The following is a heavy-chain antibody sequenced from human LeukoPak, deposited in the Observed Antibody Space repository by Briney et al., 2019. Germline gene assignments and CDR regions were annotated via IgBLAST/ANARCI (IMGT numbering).Heavy chain of an antibody. V-gene: IGHV3-30*18. D-gene: IGHD1-14*01. Sequence: LVESGGGVVQPGRSLRLSCAASGFTFSSYGMHWVRQAPGKGLEWVAVISYDGSNKYYADSVKGRFTISRDNSKNTLYLQMNSLGAEDPGVYYWAKSRGKPGGYFDYWGQGTLVTVSS. CDR2: ISYDGSNK. CDR3: AKSRGKPGGYFDY. J-gene: IGHJ4*02. CDR1: GFTFSSYG.